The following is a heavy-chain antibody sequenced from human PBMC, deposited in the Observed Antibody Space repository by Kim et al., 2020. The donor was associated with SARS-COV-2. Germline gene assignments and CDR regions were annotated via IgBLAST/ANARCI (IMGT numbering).Heavy chain of an antibody. CDR1: GYSFTSYW. J-gene: IGHJ6*02. Sequence: GESLKISCQGSGYSFTSYWIAWVRQMPGKGLEWMGIIYPGDSDTRYSPSFQGQVTISADKSISTAYLQWSSLKASDTAMYYCARRRYYDSSGYYYYYYGMDVWGQGTTVTVSS. D-gene: IGHD3-22*01. V-gene: IGHV5-51*01. CDR3: ARRRYYDSSGYYYYYYGMDV. CDR2: IYPGDSDT.